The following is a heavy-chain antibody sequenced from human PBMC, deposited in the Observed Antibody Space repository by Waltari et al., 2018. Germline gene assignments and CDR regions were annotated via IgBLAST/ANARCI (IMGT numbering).Heavy chain of an antibody. J-gene: IGHJ4*02. V-gene: IGHV1-2*06. CDR3: AAKGVVLPATYDY. CDR1: GYTFSGSY. D-gene: IGHD2-15*01. CDR2: IDRNSGGT. Sequence: QVQLVQSGAEVKKPGASVKVSCKASGYTFSGSYIHWVRQAPGQGLEWRGRIDRNSGGTSYARKFAGRVSMTRDTSISTAYVELSSLRSDDTAVYYCAAKGVVLPATYDYWGQGTLVTVSS.